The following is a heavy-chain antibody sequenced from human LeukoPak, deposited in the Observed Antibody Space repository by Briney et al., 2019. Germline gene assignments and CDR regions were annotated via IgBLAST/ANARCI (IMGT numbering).Heavy chain of an antibody. CDR3: ARGHGYSYGAFDY. V-gene: IGHV4-34*01. Sequence: SETLSLTCAVYGGSFSGYYWSWIRQPPGKGLEWIGEINHSGSTNYNPSLKSRVTISVDTSKNQFSLKLSSVTAADTAVYYCARGHGYSYGAFDYWGQGTLVTVPS. J-gene: IGHJ4*02. D-gene: IGHD5-18*01. CDR2: INHSGST. CDR1: GGSFSGYY.